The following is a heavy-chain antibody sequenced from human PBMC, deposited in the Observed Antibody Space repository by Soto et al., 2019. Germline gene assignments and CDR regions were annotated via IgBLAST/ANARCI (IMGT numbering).Heavy chain of an antibody. D-gene: IGHD4-17*01. Sequence: PSETLSLTCTVSSGSISSYYWSWIRQPPGKGLEWIGRIHSTRSPNYNPSLKSRVTMSVDTSKNQFSLKLNLTSVTAADTAVYYCARSPAYSDYANLDTWGQGTLVTVSS. V-gene: IGHV4-4*07. CDR1: SGSISSYY. J-gene: IGHJ5*02. CDR3: ARSPAYSDYANLDT. CDR2: IHSTRSP.